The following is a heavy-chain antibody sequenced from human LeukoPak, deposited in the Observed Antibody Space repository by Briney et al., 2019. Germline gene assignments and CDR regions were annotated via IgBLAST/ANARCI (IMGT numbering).Heavy chain of an antibody. CDR1: GFTFSGYS. D-gene: IGHD3-10*01. J-gene: IGHJ4*02. Sequence: GGSLRLSCAASGFTFSGYSMNWVRQAPGKGREWVSSISSSSSYIYYADSVKGRFTISRDNAKNSLYLQMNSLRAEDTAVYYCARDRGLVRGELDYWGQGTLVTVSS. CDR3: ARDRGLVRGELDY. V-gene: IGHV3-21*01. CDR2: ISSSSSYI.